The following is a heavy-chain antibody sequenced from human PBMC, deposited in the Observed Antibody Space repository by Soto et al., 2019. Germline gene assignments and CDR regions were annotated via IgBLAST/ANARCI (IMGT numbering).Heavy chain of an antibody. CDR2: IYDGGST. V-gene: IGHV4-38-2*01. D-gene: IGHD3-22*01. CDR3: ARVAPAVPYYYDSSPYTFENWFDP. Sequence: QVQLQESGPGLVKASETLSLTCAVSGYSISSCYYWGWLRQPPGKGLEWIGSIYDGGSTYYNPSLNIRDTLSIDMTNNHASLILNSVTAADTAVYYSARVAPAVPYYYDSSPYTFENWFDPWGQGTLVTVSS. CDR1: GYSISSCYY. J-gene: IGHJ5*02.